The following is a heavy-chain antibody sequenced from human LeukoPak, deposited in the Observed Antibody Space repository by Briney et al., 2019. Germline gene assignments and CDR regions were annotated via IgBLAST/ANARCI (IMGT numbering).Heavy chain of an antibody. D-gene: IGHD2-2*02. J-gene: IGHJ4*02. Sequence: GGSLRLSCAASGFTFSSYAMSWVRRAPGKGLEWGSVITGSSGSIHFADSVKGRFAISRDNFKNMLYLQMNSLRAEDTAVYYCAKHQDVIVPASIGGSHYWGQGTRVTVSS. CDR3: AKHQDVIVPASIGGSHY. CDR2: ITGSSGSI. CDR1: GFTFSSYA. V-gene: IGHV3-23*01.